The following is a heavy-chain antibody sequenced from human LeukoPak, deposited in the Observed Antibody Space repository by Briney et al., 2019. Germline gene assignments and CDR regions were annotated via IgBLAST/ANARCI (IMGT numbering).Heavy chain of an antibody. CDR1: GFTFSSSE. J-gene: IGHJ4*02. CDR2: ISSSSSTI. V-gene: IGHV3-48*03. D-gene: IGHD3-22*01. Sequence: GGSLRLSCAASGFTFSSSEMNWVRQAPGKGLEWVSYISSSSSTIYYADSVKGRFTISRDNAKNSLYLQMNSLRAEDTAVYYCAKLGYYDSSGYYLGRYFDYWGQGTLVTVSS. CDR3: AKLGYYDSSGYYLGRYFDY.